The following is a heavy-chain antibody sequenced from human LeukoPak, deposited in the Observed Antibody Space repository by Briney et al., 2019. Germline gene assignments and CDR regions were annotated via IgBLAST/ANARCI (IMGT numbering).Heavy chain of an antibody. CDR3: ARDFSQGQIWGPFDY. V-gene: IGHV3-48*01. CDR2: ISSSSSTI. D-gene: IGHD7-27*01. CDR1: GFTFSSYS. Sequence: GGSLRLSCAASGFTFSSYSMNWVRQAPGKGLEWVSYISSSSSTIYYTEAVKGRFTISRDNAKNSLYLQMNSLRAEDTAVYYCARDFSQGQIWGPFDYWGQGTLVTVSS. J-gene: IGHJ4*02.